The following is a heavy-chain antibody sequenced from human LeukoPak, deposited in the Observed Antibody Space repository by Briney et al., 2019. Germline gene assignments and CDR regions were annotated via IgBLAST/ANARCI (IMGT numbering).Heavy chain of an antibody. D-gene: IGHD5-18*01. J-gene: IGHJ3*02. Sequence: ASVKVSCKASGGTFSSYAISWVRQAPGQGLEWMGRIIPIFGTANYAQKLQGRVTMTTDTSTSTAYMELRSLRSDDTAVYYCARGLAAGYSYGLPYDAFDIWGQGTMVTVSS. V-gene: IGHV1-69*05. CDR2: IIPIFGTA. CDR3: ARGLAAGYSYGLPYDAFDI. CDR1: GGTFSSYA.